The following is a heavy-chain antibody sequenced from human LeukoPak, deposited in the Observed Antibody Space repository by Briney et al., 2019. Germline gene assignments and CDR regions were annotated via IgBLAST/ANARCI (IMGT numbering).Heavy chain of an antibody. CDR1: GFTFSSFA. V-gene: IGHV3-23*01. CDR2: ISGGGSNT. D-gene: IGHD3-22*01. Sequence: GGSLRLSCAASGFTFSSFAMSWVRQAPGKGLERVSVISGGGSNTFYTDSVKGRFTISRDNSKNTLYLQMNSLRAEDTAIYYCAKNPAIVVATLWFDPWGQGTLVTVSS. CDR3: AKNPAIVVATLWFDP. J-gene: IGHJ5*02.